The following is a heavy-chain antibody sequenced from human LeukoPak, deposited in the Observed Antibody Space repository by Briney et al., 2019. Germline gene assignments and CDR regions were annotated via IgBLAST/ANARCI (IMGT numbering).Heavy chain of an antibody. CDR3: ARVDTYYYDSSGYPPFDI. CDR1: GYTFTSHY. CDR2: INPSGSST. D-gene: IGHD3-22*01. Sequence: ASVKVSCKASGYTFTSHYMHWVRQAPGQGLEWMGLINPSGSSTLYAQKLQGRVTMTTDTSTSTAYMELRSLRSDDTAVYYCARVDTYYYDSSGYPPFDIWGQGTMVTVSS. J-gene: IGHJ3*02. V-gene: IGHV1-46*01.